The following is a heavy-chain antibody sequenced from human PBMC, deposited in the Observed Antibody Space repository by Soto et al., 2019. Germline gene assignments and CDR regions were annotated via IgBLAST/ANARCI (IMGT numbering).Heavy chain of an antibody. CDR1: GFTVSSNY. Sequence: GGSLRLSCAASGFTVSSNYMSWVRQAPGKGLERLSVTYSGGNTYYADSVKGRFTISRDNSKNTLYLQMNSLRAEDTAVYYCARGSSGSYAPGYWGQGTLVTVSS. CDR2: TYSGGNT. V-gene: IGHV3-53*01. J-gene: IGHJ4*02. CDR3: ARGSSGSYAPGY. D-gene: IGHD1-26*01.